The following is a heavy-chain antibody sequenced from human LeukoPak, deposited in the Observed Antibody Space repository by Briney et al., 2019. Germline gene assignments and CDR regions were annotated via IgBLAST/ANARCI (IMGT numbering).Heavy chain of an antibody. V-gene: IGHV3-74*01. Sequence: GGSLRLSCAASGFTFTTYWMHWVRQAPGKGLVWVSHINSDGSITSYADSVKGRFTISRDNAKNTLYLQMNSLRAEDTAVYYCAKRRTVEMATIDFDYWGQGTLVTVSS. D-gene: IGHD5-24*01. J-gene: IGHJ4*02. CDR2: INSDGSIT. CDR1: GFTFTTYW. CDR3: AKRRTVEMATIDFDY.